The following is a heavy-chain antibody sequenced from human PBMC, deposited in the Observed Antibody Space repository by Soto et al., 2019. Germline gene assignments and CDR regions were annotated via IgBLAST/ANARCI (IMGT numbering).Heavy chain of an antibody. Sequence: GGSLRLSCVASGFTFSNYEMHWVRQSPGKGLERVAVISYDGSNTYYADFVKGRFTISRDNSKNTLFLQMNSLTTEDTAVYYCAREKGYAPVLDVWGQGTTVTVSS. CDR1: GFTFSNYE. D-gene: IGHD2-15*01. J-gene: IGHJ6*02. V-gene: IGHV3-30*04. CDR3: AREKGYAPVLDV. CDR2: ISYDGSNT.